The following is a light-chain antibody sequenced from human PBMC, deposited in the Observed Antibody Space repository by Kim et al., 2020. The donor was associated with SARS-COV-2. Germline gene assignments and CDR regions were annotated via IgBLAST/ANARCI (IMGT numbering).Light chain of an antibody. CDR2: VNR. CDR1: SSNIGAGSD. CDR3: QSYDTSLSGWV. Sequence: QTVTISCTGSSSNIGAGSDVHWYQQLPGTAPKVLIYVNRNRPSGVPDRFSGSKSDTSASLAITGLQAEDEADYYCQSYDTSLSGWVFGGGTQLTVL. V-gene: IGLV1-40*01. J-gene: IGLJ3*02.